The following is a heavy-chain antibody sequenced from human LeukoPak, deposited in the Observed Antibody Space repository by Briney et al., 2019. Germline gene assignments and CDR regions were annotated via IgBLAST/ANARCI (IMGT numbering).Heavy chain of an antibody. Sequence: ASVKVSCKASGYTFTGYYMHWVRQAPGQGLEWMGWINPNSGGTNYAQKFQGRVTMTRDTSISTAYMELSRLRSDDTAVHYCARERDIVVVVAAILGYWGQGTLVTVSS. CDR2: INPNSGGT. J-gene: IGHJ4*02. V-gene: IGHV1-2*02. D-gene: IGHD2-15*01. CDR1: GYTFTGYY. CDR3: ARERDIVVVVAAILGY.